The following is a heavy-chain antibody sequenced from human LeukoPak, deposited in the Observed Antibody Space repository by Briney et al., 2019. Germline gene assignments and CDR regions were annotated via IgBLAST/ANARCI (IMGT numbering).Heavy chain of an antibody. CDR2: ISGYNGNT. J-gene: IGHJ5*02. V-gene: IGHV1-18*01. CDR1: GYIFTEHH. D-gene: IGHD3-9*01. CDR3: ARDSADYDILTGLNWFDP. Sequence: GASVKVSCKASGYIFTEHHINWVRQAPGQGLEWMGWISGYNGNTNYAQKFQGSVTITRDTSASTAYMELSSLRSEDTAVYYCARDSADYDILTGLNWFDPWGQGTLVTVSS.